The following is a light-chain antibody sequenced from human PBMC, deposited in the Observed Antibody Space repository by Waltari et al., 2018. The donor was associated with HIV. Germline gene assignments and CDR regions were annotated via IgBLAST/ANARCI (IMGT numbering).Light chain of an antibody. CDR3: LLYGDSPRWT. CDR2: GSS. V-gene: IGKV3-20*01. J-gene: IGKJ1*01. Sequence: NVLTQSPGTVSLSPGERVTLSYRTSETISTNFLGWYQSKSGQAPRLLFYGSSTRAPGIPDRFSATGSDTGSETEFTLIINRLEPEDFATYYCLLYGDSPRWTFGPGTKV. CDR1: ETISTNF.